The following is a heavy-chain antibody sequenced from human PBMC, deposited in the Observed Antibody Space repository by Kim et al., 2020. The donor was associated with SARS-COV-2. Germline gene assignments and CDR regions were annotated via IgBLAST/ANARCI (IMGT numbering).Heavy chain of an antibody. CDR3: AKETAAAFDY. J-gene: IGHJ4*02. Sequence: GGSLRLSCAASGFTFDDYAMHWVRQAPGKGLEWVSGISWNSGSIGYADSVKGRFTISRDNAKNSLYLQMNSLRAEDTALYYCAKETAAAFDYWGQGTLVTVSS. D-gene: IGHD6-13*01. CDR2: ISWNSGSI. CDR1: GFTFDDYA. V-gene: IGHV3-9*01.